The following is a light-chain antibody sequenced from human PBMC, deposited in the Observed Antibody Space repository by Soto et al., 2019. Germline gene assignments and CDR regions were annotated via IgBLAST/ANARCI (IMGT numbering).Light chain of an antibody. CDR2: ETS. V-gene: IGKV1-39*01. CDR1: QNVRSY. J-gene: IGKJ3*01. CDR3: QQTFSIPRT. Sequence: DLQMTQSPGSLSSSLGDRFAMALVASQNVRSYLNWYQQRPGKAPKLLISETSTLESGVPSKFSGTGYGTDFTLTISSLQPEDFATYYCQQTFSIPRTFGPGTKVDIK.